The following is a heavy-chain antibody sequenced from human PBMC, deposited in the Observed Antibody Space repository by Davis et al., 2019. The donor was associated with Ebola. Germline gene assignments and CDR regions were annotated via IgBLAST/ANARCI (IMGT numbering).Heavy chain of an antibody. V-gene: IGHV4-4*02. CDR3: ARGPLYYYGSGSYYFY. CDR2: ISQSGST. Sequence: SETLSLTCAVSGDSISSSNWWSWVRQPPGKGLEWIGEISQSGSTNYNPSLKSRVTISVDTSKNQFSLKLSSVTAADTAVYYCARGPLYYYGSGSYYFYWGQGTLVTVSS. J-gene: IGHJ4*02. CDR1: GDSISSSNW. D-gene: IGHD3-10*01.